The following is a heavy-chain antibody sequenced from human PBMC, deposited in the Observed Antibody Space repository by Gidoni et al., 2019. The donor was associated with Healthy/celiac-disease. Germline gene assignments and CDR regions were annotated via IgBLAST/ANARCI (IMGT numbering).Heavy chain of an antibody. Sequence: EVQLLESGGGLVQPGGSLRPSCAASGFTLSSYAMSWVRQAPGKGLEGVSAISVSGGSTYDADSVKGRFTISRDNSKNTRYLQMNSLRAEDTAVYYCAKDAGPHCTNGVCSKGYWGQGTLVTVSS. D-gene: IGHD2-8*01. V-gene: IGHV3-23*01. CDR1: GFTLSSYA. CDR2: ISVSGGST. CDR3: AKDAGPHCTNGVCSKGY. J-gene: IGHJ4*02.